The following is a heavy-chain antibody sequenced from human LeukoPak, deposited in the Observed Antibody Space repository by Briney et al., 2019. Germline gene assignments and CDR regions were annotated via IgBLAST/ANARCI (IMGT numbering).Heavy chain of an antibody. CDR3: AGAPPVAAPYYFHY. J-gene: IGHJ4*02. D-gene: IGHD6-19*01. CDR1: GGSFSDYY. CDR2: IYYSGNT. V-gene: IGHV4-59*08. Sequence: KPSETLSLTCAVYGGSFSDYYWSWIRQPPRKGLEWIGYIYYSGNTNYNPSLKSRVTISVDTSKNQFSLKLSSVTAADTAVYYCAGAPPVAAPYYFHYWGQGTLVTVSS.